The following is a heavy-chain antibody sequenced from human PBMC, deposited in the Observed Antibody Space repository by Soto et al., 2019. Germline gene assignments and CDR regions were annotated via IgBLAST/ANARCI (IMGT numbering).Heavy chain of an antibody. V-gene: IGHV3-11*06. Sequence: QVQLVESGGGLVKPGGSLRLSCAASGFTFSDYHMSWIRQAPGKGLEWLSYISPSSTYTNCADYVKGRFTISRDNAKNSLYLQMNSLRGEDTAVYYCARHDHSVGWHTLDYWGQGTLVTASS. CDR2: ISPSSTYT. J-gene: IGHJ4*02. CDR3: ARHDHSVGWHTLDY. CDR1: GFTFSDYH. D-gene: IGHD6-19*01.